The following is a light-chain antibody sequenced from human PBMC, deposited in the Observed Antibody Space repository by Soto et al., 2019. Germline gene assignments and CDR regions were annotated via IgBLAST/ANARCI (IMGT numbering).Light chain of an antibody. CDR3: SSYTSSDSYV. CDR2: DVT. CDR1: SNDVGRYNS. V-gene: IGLV2-14*03. J-gene: IGLJ1*01. Sequence: QSALAQPASLSGSPGQSITISCIGSSNDVGRYNSVSWFQHHPGKVPQVLIYDVTDQPSGISDRFSGSKSANTASLTISGLQADDEADYYCSSYTSSDSYVFGTGTKVTVL.